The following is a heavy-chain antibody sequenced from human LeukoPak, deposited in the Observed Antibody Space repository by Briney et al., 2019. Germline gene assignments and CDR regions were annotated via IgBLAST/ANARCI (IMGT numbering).Heavy chain of an antibody. D-gene: IGHD1-26*01. CDR1: GGSISSGDYY. V-gene: IGHV4-30-4*01. CDR2: IYYSGST. J-gene: IGHJ4*02. CDR3: ARLTSGSYYLVYFDY. Sequence: SETLSLTCTVSGGSISSGDYYWSWIRQPPGKGLEWIGYIYYSGSTYYNPSLKSRVTISVDTSKNQFSLKLSPVTAADTAVYYCARLTSGSYYLVYFDYWGQGTLVTVSS.